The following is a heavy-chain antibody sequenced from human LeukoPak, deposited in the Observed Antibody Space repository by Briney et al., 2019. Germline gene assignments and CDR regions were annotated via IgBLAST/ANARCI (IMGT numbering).Heavy chain of an antibody. CDR1: GYTFTSYY. D-gene: IGHD6-13*01. CDR2: INPSGGST. J-gene: IGHJ5*02. Sequence: GASVKVSCKASGYTFTSYYMHWVRQAPGQGLEWMGIINPSGGSTSYAQKFQGRVTMTRDTSTSTVYMELSSLRSADTAVYYCARDRKSFIAAAATDWFDPWGQGTLVTVSS. V-gene: IGHV1-46*01. CDR3: ARDRKSFIAAAATDWFDP.